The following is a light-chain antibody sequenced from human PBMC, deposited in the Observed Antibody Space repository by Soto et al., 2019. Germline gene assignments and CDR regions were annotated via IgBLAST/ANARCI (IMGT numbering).Light chain of an antibody. CDR1: QGISSN. CDR3: QQSYRTPIT. CDR2: AAS. V-gene: IGKV1-39*01. Sequence: DIQLTQSPSFLSASVGDRVTITCRASQGISSNLAWYQQKPGKAPKLLIYAASNLQSGVPPRFSGSGSGTDFTLTISSLQPEDVATYFCQQSYRTPITFGQGTRLEIK. J-gene: IGKJ5*01.